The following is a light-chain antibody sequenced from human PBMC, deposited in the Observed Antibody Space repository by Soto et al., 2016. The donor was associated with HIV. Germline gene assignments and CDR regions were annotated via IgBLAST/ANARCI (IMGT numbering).Light chain of an antibody. V-gene: IGKV1-5*03. J-gene: IGKJ1*01. CDR1: QSISTW. CDR2: KAS. Sequence: DIQMTQSPSTLSASMGDRVTITCRASQSISTWLAWYQQKPGKAPKLLIYKASILESGVPSRFSGSGSGTELALTISSLRPDDFATYYCQQYSSYPWTFGQGTKVE. CDR3: QQYSSYPWT.